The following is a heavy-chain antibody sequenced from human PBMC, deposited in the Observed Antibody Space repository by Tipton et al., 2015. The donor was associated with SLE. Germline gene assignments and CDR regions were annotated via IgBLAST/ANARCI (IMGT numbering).Heavy chain of an antibody. Sequence: TLSLTCSVYGDSLSGQYWSWIRQPPGKGLEWIGEIFHSGSTNYRPSLKSRVIISVDTSKNQLSLRLSSVTAADTAVYYCARQGSGELVVVVAVTGALDYWGQGTLVTVSS. J-gene: IGHJ1*01. CDR2: IFHSGST. CDR1: GDSLSGQY. V-gene: IGHV4-34*12. CDR3: ARQGSGELVVVVAVTGALDY. D-gene: IGHD2-15*01.